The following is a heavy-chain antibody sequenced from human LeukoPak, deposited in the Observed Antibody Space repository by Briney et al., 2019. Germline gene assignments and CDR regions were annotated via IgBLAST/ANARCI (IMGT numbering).Heavy chain of an antibody. CDR1: GGSFSGYY. Sequence: SETLSLTCAVYGGSFSGYYWSWIRQPPGKGLEWIGEINHSGSTNYNTSLKSRVTISVDTSKNQLSLKLSSVTAADTAVYYCGXXXXXXXWQLSYYFDYWGQGTLVTVSS. CDR2: INHSGST. D-gene: IGHD3-16*02. J-gene: IGHJ4*02. CDR3: GXXXXXXXWQLSYYFDY. V-gene: IGHV4-34*01.